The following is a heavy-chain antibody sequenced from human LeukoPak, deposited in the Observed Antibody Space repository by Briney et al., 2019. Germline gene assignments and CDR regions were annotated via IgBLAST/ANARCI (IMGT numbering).Heavy chain of an antibody. J-gene: IGHJ4*02. CDR3: ARDATYYYDSSGYYYVY. V-gene: IGHV1-69*13. Sequence: GASVKVSCKASGYAFTSYGISWVRQAPGQGLEWMGGIIPIFGTANYAQKFQGRVTITADESTSTAYMELSSLRSEDTAVYYCARDATYYYDSSGYYYVYWGQGTLVTVSS. D-gene: IGHD3-22*01. CDR2: IIPIFGTA. CDR1: GYAFTSYG.